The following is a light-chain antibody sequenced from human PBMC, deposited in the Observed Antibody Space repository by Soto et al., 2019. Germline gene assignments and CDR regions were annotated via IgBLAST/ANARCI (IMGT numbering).Light chain of an antibody. CDR1: QSLSSN. CDR2: GAS. V-gene: IGKV3-15*01. CDR3: QQYNDWPPT. J-gene: IGKJ1*01. Sequence: VMTQSPATLSVSTGETATLSCRASQSLSSNLGWYQQKPGQAPRLLIFGASTRATGIPARFSGSGSGTEFSLTISSLQSEDFAVYFCQQYNDWPPTFGQGTKEDIK.